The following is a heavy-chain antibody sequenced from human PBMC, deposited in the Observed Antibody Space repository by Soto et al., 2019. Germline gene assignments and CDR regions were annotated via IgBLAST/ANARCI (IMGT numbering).Heavy chain of an antibody. V-gene: IGHV4-34*01. CDR2: INHSGST. J-gene: IGHJ4*02. CDR1: GGSFSCYY. Sequence: PSETLSLTCAVYGGSFSCYYWTWIRQPPGKGMEWIGEINHSGSTNYNPSLKSRVTISVDTSKNQLPLKLSSMTAADTAVYYCARAWRAAQRAIFDYWGQGVLVTVS. D-gene: IGHD6-13*01. CDR3: ARAWRAAQRAIFDY.